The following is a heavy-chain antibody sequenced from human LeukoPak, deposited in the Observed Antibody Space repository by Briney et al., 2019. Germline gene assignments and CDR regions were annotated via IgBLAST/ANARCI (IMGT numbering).Heavy chain of an antibody. CDR2: IYHSGST. CDR3: ARSGYNYPEYLQH. Sequence: PSQTLSLTCAVSGGSLSSGGYSWSWIRQPPGKGLEWIGYIYHSGSTYYNPSLKSRVTISVDRSKNQFSPKLSSVTAADTAVYYCARSGYNYPEYLQHWGQGTLVTVSS. CDR1: GGSLSSGGYS. V-gene: IGHV4-30-2*01. D-gene: IGHD5-24*01. J-gene: IGHJ1*01.